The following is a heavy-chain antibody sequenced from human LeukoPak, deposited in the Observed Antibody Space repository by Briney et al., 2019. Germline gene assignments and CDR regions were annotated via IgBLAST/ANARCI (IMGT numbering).Heavy chain of an antibody. J-gene: IGHJ3*02. CDR1: GFTFSDYY. CDR3: ARVLGGAFDI. V-gene: IGHV4-59*01. D-gene: IGHD3-16*01. Sequence: PGGSLRLSCAASGFTFSDYYMSWIRQPPGKGLEWIGYIYHSGSTNYNPSLKSRVTISVDTSKNQFSLKLSSVTAADAAVYYCARVLGGAFDIWGQGTMVTVSS. CDR2: IYHSGST.